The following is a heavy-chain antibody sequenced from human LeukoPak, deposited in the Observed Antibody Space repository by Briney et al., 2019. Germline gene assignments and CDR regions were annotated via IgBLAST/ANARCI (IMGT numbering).Heavy chain of an antibody. J-gene: IGHJ5*02. CDR1: GGTFSSYA. CDR3: ARGGSSWYDGESTANNWFDP. CDR2: IIPIFGTA. V-gene: IGHV1-69*13. Sequence: GASVKVSCKASGGTFSSYAISWVRQAPGQGLEWMEGIIPIFGTANYAQKFQGRVTITADESTSTAYMELSSLRSEDTAVYYCARGGSSWYDGESTANNWFDPWGQGTLVTVSS. D-gene: IGHD6-13*01.